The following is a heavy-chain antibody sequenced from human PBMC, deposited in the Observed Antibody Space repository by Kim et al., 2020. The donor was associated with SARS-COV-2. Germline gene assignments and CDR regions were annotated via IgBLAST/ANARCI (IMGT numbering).Heavy chain of an antibody. V-gene: IGHV3-74*01. CDR2: SST. CDR3: ARKGREGMDV. D-gene: IGHD1-26*01. Sequence: SSTSYADSVKSRFTISRDNAKNTLYLQMSRLRAEDTAVYYCARKGREGMDVWGQGTTVTVSS. J-gene: IGHJ6*02.